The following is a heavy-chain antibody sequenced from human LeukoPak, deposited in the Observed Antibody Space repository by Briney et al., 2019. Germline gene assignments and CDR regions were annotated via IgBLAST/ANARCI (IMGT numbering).Heavy chain of an antibody. V-gene: IGHV3-30*18. CDR3: AKDIGGGEGY. CDR1: GFSFSSYG. J-gene: IGHJ4*02. CDR2: ISYDGSNK. Sequence: VGSLRLSCAASGFSFSSYGMHWVRLAPGKGLEWVAVISYDGSNKYYAESVKGRFTISRDNSKNTLYLQMNSLRAEDTAVYYCAKDIGGGEGYWGQGTLVTVSS. D-gene: IGHD3-16*01.